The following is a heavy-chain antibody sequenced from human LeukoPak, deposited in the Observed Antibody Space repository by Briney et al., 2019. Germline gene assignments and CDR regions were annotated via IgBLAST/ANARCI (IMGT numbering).Heavy chain of an antibody. CDR2: ISAYNGNT. J-gene: IGHJ4*02. Sequence: ASVKVSCKASGYTFTSYGISWVRQAPGQGLEWMRWISAYNGNTNYAQKLQGRVTMTTDTSTSTAYMELRSLRSDDTAMYYCARQGYYDSSSDYWGQGTLVTVSS. D-gene: IGHD3-22*01. V-gene: IGHV1-18*01. CDR1: GYTFTSYG. CDR3: ARQGYYDSSSDY.